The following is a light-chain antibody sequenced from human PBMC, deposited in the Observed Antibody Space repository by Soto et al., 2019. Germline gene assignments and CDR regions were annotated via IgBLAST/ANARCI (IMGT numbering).Light chain of an antibody. Sequence: DIQMTQSPSTLSGSVGDRVTITCRASQTISSWLAWYQQKPGKAPKLLTYKASTLKSGVPSRFSGSGSGTDFTLTISSLQPEDFATYYCQQYNSYPLTFGGGTKVDIK. CDR3: QQYNSYPLT. CDR2: KAS. J-gene: IGKJ4*01. CDR1: QTISSW. V-gene: IGKV1-5*03.